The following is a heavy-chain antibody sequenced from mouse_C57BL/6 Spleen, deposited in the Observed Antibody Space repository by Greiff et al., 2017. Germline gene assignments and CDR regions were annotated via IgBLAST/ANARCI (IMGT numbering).Heavy chain of an antibody. CDR3: ARGRYSNDGGYFDY. CDR1: GYTFTSYW. D-gene: IGHD2-12*01. Sequence: QVQLQQPGAELVKPGASVKLSCKASGYTFTSYWMQWVKQRPGQGLERIGEIDPSDSYTNYNQKFKGKATLTVDTSSSTAYMQLSSLTSEDSAVYYCARGRYSNDGGYFDYWGQGTTLTVSS. V-gene: IGHV1-50*01. J-gene: IGHJ2*01. CDR2: IDPSDSYT.